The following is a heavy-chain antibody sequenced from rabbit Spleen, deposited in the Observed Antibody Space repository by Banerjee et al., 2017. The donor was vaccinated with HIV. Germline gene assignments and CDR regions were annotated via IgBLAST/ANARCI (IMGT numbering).Heavy chain of an antibody. J-gene: IGHJ6*01. V-gene: IGHV1S40*01. D-gene: IGHD8-1*01. Sequence: QSLEESGGDLVKPGASLTLTCTPSGFSFTSNTMCWVRQAPGKGLEWIACIYAGSSGSTYSATWAKGRFTISKTSSTTVTLQMTSLTAADTATYFCARDAGTSFSTYGMDLWGPGTLVTVS. CDR3: ARDAGTSFSTYGMDL. CDR1: GFSFTSNT. CDR2: IYAGSSGST.